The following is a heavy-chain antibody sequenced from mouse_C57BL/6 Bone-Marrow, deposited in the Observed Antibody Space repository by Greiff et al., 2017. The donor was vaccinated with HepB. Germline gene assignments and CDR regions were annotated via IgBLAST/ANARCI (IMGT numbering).Heavy chain of an antibody. Sequence: VQLQQSVAELVRPGASVKLSCTASGFNIKNTYMHWVKQRPEQGLEWIGRIDPANGNTKYAPKFQGKATLIADTSSNTAYLQLSSLTSEDTAIYYCARGYYGSRWYFDVWGTGTTVTVSS. CDR3: ARGYYGSRWYFDV. CDR1: GFNIKNTY. D-gene: IGHD1-1*01. J-gene: IGHJ1*03. CDR2: IDPANGNT. V-gene: IGHV14-3*01.